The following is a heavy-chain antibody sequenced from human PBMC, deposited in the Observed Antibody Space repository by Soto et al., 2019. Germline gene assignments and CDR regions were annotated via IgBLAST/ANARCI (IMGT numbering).Heavy chain of an antibody. J-gene: IGHJ5*02. CDR1: GYSFTNYW. D-gene: IGHD2-15*01. CDR2: IYPGDSDT. Sequence: GESLKISCKGSGYSFTNYWIGWVRQMPGKGLEWMGIIYPGDSDTRYSPSFQAQVTISADKSINTAYLQWSSLKASDTAIYYCARRPKGLLDYFDPWGQGTVVTVSS. V-gene: IGHV5-51*01. CDR3: ARRPKGLLDYFDP.